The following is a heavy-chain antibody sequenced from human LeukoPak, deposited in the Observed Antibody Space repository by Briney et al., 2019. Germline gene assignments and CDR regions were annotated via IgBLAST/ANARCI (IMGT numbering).Heavy chain of an antibody. J-gene: IGHJ4*02. CDR2: IYSGGST. Sequence: GGSLRLSCAASGFTVSSNYMTWVRQAPGKGLEWVSDIYSGGSTFYADSVKGRFTISRDNSNNTLYLQMNSVRAEDTAVYYCARGGKAFDYWGQGTLVTVSS. CDR1: GFTVSSNY. V-gene: IGHV3-53*01. CDR3: ARGGKAFDY. D-gene: IGHD1-26*01.